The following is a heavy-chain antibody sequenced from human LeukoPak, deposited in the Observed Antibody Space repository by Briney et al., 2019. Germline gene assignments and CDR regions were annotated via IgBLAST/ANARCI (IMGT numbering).Heavy chain of an antibody. V-gene: IGHV4-59*01. J-gene: IGHJ4*02. Sequence: SETLSLTCTVSGGSISSYYWSWIRQPPGKGLEWIGYIYYSGSTNYYPSLKSRLTISVDTSKNQFSLKLSSVTAADTAVYYCARGIYCSSTSCYYYFDYWGQGTLVTVSS. CDR1: GGSISSYY. CDR2: IYYSGST. CDR3: ARGIYCSSTSCYYYFDY. D-gene: IGHD2-2*01.